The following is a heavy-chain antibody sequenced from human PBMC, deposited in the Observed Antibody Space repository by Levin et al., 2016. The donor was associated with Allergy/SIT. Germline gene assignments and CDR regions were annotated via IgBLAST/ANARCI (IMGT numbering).Heavy chain of an antibody. CDR2: INSDETST. CDR1: GFTFSSHW. D-gene: IGHD4-17*01. CDR3: AKDPNGDYIGAFDM. V-gene: IGHV3-74*01. Sequence: GESLKISCAASGFTFSSHWMHWARQAPGKGLVWVARINSDETSTTYADSVRGRFTISRNNAKNTLYLEMNSLRAEDTAVYHCAKDPNGDYIGAFDMWGQGTMVTVSS. J-gene: IGHJ3*02.